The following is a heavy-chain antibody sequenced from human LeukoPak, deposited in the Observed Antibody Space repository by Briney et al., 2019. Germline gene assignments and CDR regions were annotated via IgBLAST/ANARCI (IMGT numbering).Heavy chain of an antibody. J-gene: IGHJ4*02. D-gene: IGHD4-11*01. CDR3: ARVGTTVKADDY. CDR2: INTNAGNP. V-gene: IGHV7-4-1*02. Sequence: ASVTVSCKASGYTFTSYAMSWVRQAAGKGLEWMGWINTNAGNPTHAQGVTGRFVFPLDTSVRTAYLQISRLKAEHTAGYYCARVGTTVKADDYWGQGTLVTGSP. CDR1: GYTFTSYA.